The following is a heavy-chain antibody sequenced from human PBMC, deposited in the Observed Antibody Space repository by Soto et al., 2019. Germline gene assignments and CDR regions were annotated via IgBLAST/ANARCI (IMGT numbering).Heavy chain of an antibody. CDR2: IYHSGST. CDR3: ARVNYDSSGYYFDY. D-gene: IGHD3-22*01. Sequence: SESLSLTCAVSGCSISSGGYSWSWIRQPPGKGLEWIGYIYHSGSTYYNPPLKSRVTISVDRSKNQFSLKLSSVTAADTAVYYCARVNYDSSGYYFDYWGQGTLVTVSS. CDR1: GCSISSGGYS. V-gene: IGHV4-30-2*01. J-gene: IGHJ4*02.